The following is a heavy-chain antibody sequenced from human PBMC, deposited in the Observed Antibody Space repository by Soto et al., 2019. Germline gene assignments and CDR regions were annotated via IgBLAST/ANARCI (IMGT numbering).Heavy chain of an antibody. Sequence: ASVKVSCKVSGYTLTELSMHWVRQAPGKGLEWMGGFDPEDGETIYAQKFQGRVTMTEDTSTDTAYMELSSMRSEYTAVYYCATVPRITIFGVAPGGNWSDPWFQVTLVTVSS. CDR2: FDPEDGET. CDR1: GYTLTELS. V-gene: IGHV1-24*01. CDR3: ATVPRITIFGVAPGGNWSDP. J-gene: IGHJ5*02. D-gene: IGHD3-3*01.